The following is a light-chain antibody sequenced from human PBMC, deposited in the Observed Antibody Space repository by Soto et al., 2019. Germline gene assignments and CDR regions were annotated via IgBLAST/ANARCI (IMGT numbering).Light chain of an antibody. CDR1: SSDVGNYNL. Sequence: QSALTQPASVSGSPGQSITISCTGTSSDVGNYNLVSWYQHHPGKAPKLMIYEVNKRPSGVSNRFSGSKSGNTASLTISGLQAEDEADYYCCSYAATSTSYVVLGGGTKLTVL. J-gene: IGLJ2*01. CDR3: CSYAATSTSYVV. V-gene: IGLV2-23*02. CDR2: EVN.